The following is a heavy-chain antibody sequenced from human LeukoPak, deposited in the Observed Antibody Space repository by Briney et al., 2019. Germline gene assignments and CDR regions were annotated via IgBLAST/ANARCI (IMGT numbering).Heavy chain of an antibody. Sequence: GSLRLSCAASGLSISSNSMHWVRQGPGKGLVWVSRIFIDGSGTSYADSVKGRFTISRDNSKNTLHLQMNSLRVEDTAVYYCARPMNEYDSSGFFHYWGQGTLVTVSS. D-gene: IGHD3-22*01. CDR2: IFIDGSGT. CDR3: ARPMNEYDSSGFFHY. CDR1: GLSISSNS. J-gene: IGHJ4*02. V-gene: IGHV3-74*01.